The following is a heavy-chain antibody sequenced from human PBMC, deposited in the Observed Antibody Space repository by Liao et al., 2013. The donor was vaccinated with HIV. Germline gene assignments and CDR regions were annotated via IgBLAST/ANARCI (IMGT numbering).Heavy chain of an antibody. CDR3: ARGLHGDYAWIIGWEYYFHY. Sequence: QLQLQESGPGLVKPSETLSLSCAVTGDSISDNTYYWAWIRQPPGKGLEWIGTVSHTGSTYSNPSLKSRVTMSIDTSQTQFSLNLSSVTAADTAIYYCARGLHGDYAWIIGWEYYFHYWGQGSLVTVSS. V-gene: IGHV4-39*07. CDR1: GDSISDNTYY. D-gene: IGHD4-17*01. CDR2: VSHTGST. J-gene: IGHJ4*02.